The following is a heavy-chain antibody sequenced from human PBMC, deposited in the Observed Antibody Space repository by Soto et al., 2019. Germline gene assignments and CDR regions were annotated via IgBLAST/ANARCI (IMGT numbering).Heavy chain of an antibody. CDR1: GFTFSSYG. D-gene: IGHD3-22*01. V-gene: IGHV3-33*01. CDR2: IWYDGSNK. CDR3: ARDPKPPYYYDSSGYPFDY. Sequence: QVQLAESGGGVVQPGRSLRLSCAASGFTFSSYGMHWVRQAPGKGLEWVAVIWYDGSNKYYADSVKGRFTISRDNSKNTLYLQMNSLRAEDTAVYYCARDPKPPYYYDSSGYPFDYWGQGTLVTVSS. J-gene: IGHJ4*02.